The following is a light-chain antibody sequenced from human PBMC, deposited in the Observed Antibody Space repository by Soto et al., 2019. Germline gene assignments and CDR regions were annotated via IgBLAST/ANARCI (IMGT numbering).Light chain of an antibody. CDR3: QQYHAWPPGT. Sequence: DMVMTQSPAILSVSPGERATLSCTASQSVETFLAWFQHKAGQAPRLLIFGASTRAAGVPARFSGGGSGTEFTLTIDSLRSEDFAGYFCQQYHAWPPGTFGGGTKVEIK. CDR1: QSVETF. J-gene: IGKJ4*01. CDR2: GAS. V-gene: IGKV3-15*01.